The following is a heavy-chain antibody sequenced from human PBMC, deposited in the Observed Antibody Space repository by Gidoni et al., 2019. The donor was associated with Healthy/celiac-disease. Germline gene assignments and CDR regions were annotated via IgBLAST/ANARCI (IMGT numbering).Heavy chain of an antibody. CDR1: GFPCSSYG. D-gene: IGHD5-12*01. CDR3: ARGCGQRLRHHYFDY. CDR2: IWYDGSNK. J-gene: IGHJ4*02. V-gene: IGHV3-33*01. Sequence: QVQLVESGGGVVQPGRSLRLSCAASGFPCSSYGMHWVRQAPGKGLEWVAVIWYDGSNKYYADSVKGRFTISRDNSKNTLYLQMNSLRAEDTAVYYCARGCGQRLRHHYFDYWGQGTLVTVSS.